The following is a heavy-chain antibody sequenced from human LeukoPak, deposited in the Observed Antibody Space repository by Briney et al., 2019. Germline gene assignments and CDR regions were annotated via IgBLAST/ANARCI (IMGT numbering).Heavy chain of an antibody. CDR3: ARHETYYYGSGSLGSIAPSYWFDP. J-gene: IGHJ5*02. Sequence: GASVKVSCKASGFTFTNSAMQWVRQARGQRLEWIGWIVVGSGHTNYAQKFQERVTITRDMSTSTAYMELSSLRSEDTAVYYCARHETYYYGSGSLGSIAPSYWFDPWGQGTLVTISS. CDR1: GFTFTNSA. D-gene: IGHD3-10*01. CDR2: IVVGSGHT. V-gene: IGHV1-58*02.